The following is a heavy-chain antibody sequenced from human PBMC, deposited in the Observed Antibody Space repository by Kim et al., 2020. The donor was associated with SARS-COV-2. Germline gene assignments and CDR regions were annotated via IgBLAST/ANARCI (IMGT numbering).Heavy chain of an antibody. CDR1: GYTFTNDA. CDR2: IYAGSGNT. CDR3: ARGTHRGWPDP. D-gene: IGHD3-10*01. Sequence: ASVKVSCKAFGYTFTNDAIHWLRQAPGQRPEWLGYIYAGSGNTKYSEKVQGRLTMTMDTSATTAYMDLGGLSSDDTAMYFCARGTHRGWPDPWGQGTLVT. J-gene: IGHJ5*02. V-gene: IGHV1-3*01.